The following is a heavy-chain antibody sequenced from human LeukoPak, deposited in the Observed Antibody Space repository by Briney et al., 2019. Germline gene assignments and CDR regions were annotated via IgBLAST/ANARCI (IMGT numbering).Heavy chain of an antibody. CDR1: GGSISSYY. J-gene: IGHJ6*04. Sequence: PSETLSLTCTVSGGSISSYYWSWIRQPPGKGLEWIGYIYNGGSTNYNPSLKSRVTTSVDTSKNQFSLKVIYVTAADTAVYYCARDRIRYCSGGSCCSSYAMDVWGKGTTVTVSS. CDR2: IYNGGST. D-gene: IGHD2-15*01. V-gene: IGHV4-59*01. CDR3: ARDRIRYCSGGSCCSSYAMDV.